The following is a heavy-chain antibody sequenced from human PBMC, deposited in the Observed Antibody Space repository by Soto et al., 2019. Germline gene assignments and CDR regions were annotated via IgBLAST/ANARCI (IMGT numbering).Heavy chain of an antibody. CDR3: ARDRQQLAYFDY. D-gene: IGHD6-13*01. V-gene: IGHV3-21*01. Sequence: GGSLRLSCAASGFTFSSYSMNWVRQAPGKGLEWVSSISSSISYIYYADSVKGRFTISRDNAKNSLYLQMNSLRAEDTAVYYCARDRQQLAYFDYWGQGTMGKVS. J-gene: IGHJ4*02. CDR1: GFTFSSYS. CDR2: ISSSISYI.